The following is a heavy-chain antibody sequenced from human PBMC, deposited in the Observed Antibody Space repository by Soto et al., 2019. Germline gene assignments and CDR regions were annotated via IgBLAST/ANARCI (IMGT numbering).Heavy chain of an antibody. J-gene: IGHJ6*02. CDR3: ARDPNFSLTFHYYGMDV. V-gene: IGHV1-46*01. CDR2: INPDTGST. CDR1: GGTFSSYA. Sequence: ASVKVSCKASGGTFSSYAISWVRQAPGQGLEWMGIINPDTGSTSSAQNFRGRVSVTRDTSTSTVYMELYSLSSEDTAVYYCARDPNFSLTFHYYGMDVWGQGTTVTVSS.